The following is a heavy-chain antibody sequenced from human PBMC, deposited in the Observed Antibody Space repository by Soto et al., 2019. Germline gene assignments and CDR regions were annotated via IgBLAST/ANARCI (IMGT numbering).Heavy chain of an antibody. CDR1: VGSISSSSYY. D-gene: IGHD4-4*01. V-gene: IGHV4-39*01. Sequence: SETLSLTCTVSVGSISSSSYYWGWIRQPPGKGLEWIGSIYYSGSTYYNPSLKSRVTISVDTSKNQFSLKLSSVTAADTAVYYCARQVRNSNYGNLDYWGQGTLVTVSS. J-gene: IGHJ4*02. CDR3: ARQVRNSNYGNLDY. CDR2: IYYSGST.